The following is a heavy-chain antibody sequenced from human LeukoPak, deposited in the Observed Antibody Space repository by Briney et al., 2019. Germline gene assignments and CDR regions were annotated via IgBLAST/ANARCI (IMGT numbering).Heavy chain of an antibody. V-gene: IGHV1-69*13. Sequence: SVKVSCKASGGTFSSYAISWVRQAPGQGLKWMGGIIPIFGTANYAQKFQGRVTITADESTSTAYMELSSLRSEDTAVYYCARGGVCSGGSCYSIVKYYFDYWGQGTLVTVSS. CDR3: ARGGVCSGGSCYSIVKYYFDY. CDR1: GGTFSSYA. D-gene: IGHD2-15*01. J-gene: IGHJ4*02. CDR2: IIPIFGTA.